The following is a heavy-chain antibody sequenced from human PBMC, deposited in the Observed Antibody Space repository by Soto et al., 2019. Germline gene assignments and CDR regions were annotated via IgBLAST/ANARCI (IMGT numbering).Heavy chain of an antibody. D-gene: IGHD7-27*01. CDR1: GFTFSSQA. J-gene: IGHJ3*02. CDR2: ISNDGNRK. V-gene: IGHV3-30-3*01. Sequence: QVQLVESGGGVVQPGGSLRLSCVASGFTFSSQAMHWVRQAPGKGLDWVAVISNDGNRKYYADSLKGRFTISRDNYMDTLYLQMNILRVEDSAVYYCARDIYIHGSVGTPDIWGQGTMVTVSS. CDR3: ARDIYIHGSVGTPDI.